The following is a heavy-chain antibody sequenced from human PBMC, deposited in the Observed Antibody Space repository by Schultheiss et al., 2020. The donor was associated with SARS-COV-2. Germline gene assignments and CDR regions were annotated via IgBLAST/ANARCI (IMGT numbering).Heavy chain of an antibody. J-gene: IGHJ6*02. V-gene: IGHV3-15*07. CDR3: TTVAPQDDWGIGELWSYYYYYYGMDV. D-gene: IGHD3-16*01. CDR2: IKSKTDGGTT. Sequence: GGSLRLSCAASGFTFSNAWMNWVRQAPGKGLEWVGRIKSKTDGGTTDYAAPVKGRFTISRDDSKNTLYLQMNSLKTEDTAVYYCTTVAPQDDWGIGELWSYYYYYYGMDVWGQGTTVTVSS. CDR1: GFTFSNAW.